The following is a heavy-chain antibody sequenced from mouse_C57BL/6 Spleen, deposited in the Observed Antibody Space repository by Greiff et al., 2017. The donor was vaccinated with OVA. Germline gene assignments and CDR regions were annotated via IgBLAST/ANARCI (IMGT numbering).Heavy chain of an antibody. J-gene: IGHJ1*03. V-gene: IGHV1-80*01. CDR2: IYPGDGDT. CDR3: ARGGDYWNWYFDV. CDR1: GYAFSSYW. D-gene: IGHD2-13*01. Sequence: VKLMESGAELVKPGASVKISCKASGYAFSSYWMNWVKQRPGQGLEWIGQIYPGDGDTNYNGKFKGKATLTADKSSSTAYMQLSSLTSEDSAVYFCARGGDYWNWYFDVWGTGTTVTVSS.